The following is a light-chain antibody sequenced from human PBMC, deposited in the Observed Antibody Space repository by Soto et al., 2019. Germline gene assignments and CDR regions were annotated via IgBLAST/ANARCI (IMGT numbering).Light chain of an antibody. V-gene: IGLV2-14*01. Sequence: QSALTQPASVSGSPGQSITISCTGTNSDVGGYNYVSWYQQHPGKAPELMIYEVSHRPSGVSNRFSGSKSDNTASLTISGLQAEDEADYYCFSHRSGDSHVFGTGTKVTVL. J-gene: IGLJ1*01. CDR2: EVS. CDR1: NSDVGGYNY. CDR3: FSHRSGDSHV.